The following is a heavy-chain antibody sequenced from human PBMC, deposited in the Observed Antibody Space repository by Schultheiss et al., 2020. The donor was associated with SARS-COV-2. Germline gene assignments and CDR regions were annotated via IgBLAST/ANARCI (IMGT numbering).Heavy chain of an antibody. CDR2: IRSKTDGGTT. CDR3: TTVVPGDSSGYADY. V-gene: IGHV3-15*01. Sequence: GGSLRLSCAASGFTFSGSAMHWVRQASGKGLEWVGRIRSKTDGGTTDYAAPVKGRFTISRDDSKNTLYLQMNSLKTEDTAVYYCTTVVPGDSSGYADYWGQGTLVTVSS. CDR1: GFTFSGSA. J-gene: IGHJ4*02. D-gene: IGHD3-22*01.